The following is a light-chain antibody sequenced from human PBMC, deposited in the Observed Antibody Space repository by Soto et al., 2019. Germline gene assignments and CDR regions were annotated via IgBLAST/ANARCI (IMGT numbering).Light chain of an antibody. J-gene: IGLJ2*01. CDR1: SSDVGSYNL. V-gene: IGLV2-23*01. Sequence: QSVLTQPASVSGSPGQSITISCTGTSSDVGSYNLVSWYQQHPGKAPKLMIYEGTKRPSGVSNRFSGSKSGNTASLTISGLQAEDEADYYCSSYAGSLLFGGGTQLTVL. CDR2: EGT. CDR3: SSYAGSLL.